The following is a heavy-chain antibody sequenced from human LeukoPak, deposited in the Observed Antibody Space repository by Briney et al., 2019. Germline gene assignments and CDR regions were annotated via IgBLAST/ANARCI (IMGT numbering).Heavy chain of an antibody. CDR3: ARDTKWLEPYFDY. Sequence: PGGSLRLSCAASGFTFSNYEMNWVRQAPGKGLEWVSYISSSGSTIYYADSVKGRFTISRDNAKNSLYLQMNSLRAEDTAAYYCARDTKWLEPYFDYWGQGTLVTVSS. V-gene: IGHV3-48*03. CDR1: GFTFSNYE. D-gene: IGHD6-19*01. J-gene: IGHJ4*02. CDR2: ISSSGSTI.